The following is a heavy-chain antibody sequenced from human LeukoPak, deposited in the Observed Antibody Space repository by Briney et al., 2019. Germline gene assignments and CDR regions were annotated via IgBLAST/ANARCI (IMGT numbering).Heavy chain of an antibody. V-gene: IGHV3-64*01. Sequence: GGSLRLSCAASGFTVNNKYMTWVRQAPGKGLKYVTSISSDGDSTYYANSVKGRFTISRDNSKNSLYLQMGSLRAEDMAVYYCARGSHRRYSSSWYSLWGQGTLVTVSS. CDR3: ARGSHRRYSSSWYSL. J-gene: IGHJ4*02. CDR1: GFTVNNKY. D-gene: IGHD6-13*01. CDR2: ISSDGDST.